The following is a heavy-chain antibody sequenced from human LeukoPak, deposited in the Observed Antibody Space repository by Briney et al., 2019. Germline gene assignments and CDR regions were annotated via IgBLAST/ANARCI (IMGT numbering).Heavy chain of an antibody. CDR3: ARGGYYSSTSCKSLRYYYGMDV. V-gene: IGHV1-18*01. D-gene: IGHD2-2*01. Sequence: ASVKVSCKASGYTFTSYGISWVRQAPGQGLEWMGWISAYNGNTNYAQKLQGRVTMTTDTSTSTAYMELRSLRSDDTAVYYCARGGYYSSTSCKSLRYYYGMDVWGQGTTVTVSS. CDR2: ISAYNGNT. CDR1: GYTFTSYG. J-gene: IGHJ6*02.